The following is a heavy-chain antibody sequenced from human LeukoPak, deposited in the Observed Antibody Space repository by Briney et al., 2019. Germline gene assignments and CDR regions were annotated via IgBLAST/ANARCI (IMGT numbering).Heavy chain of an antibody. V-gene: IGHV3-7*01. Sequence: GGSLRLSCAASGFTFSSYWMSWVRQAPAKGLEWVANIKQDGSEKYYVDSAKGRFTISRDNAKNSLYLQMNSLRAEDTAVYYCARGPKVPYCGGDCYRKSKGAQFDYWGQGTLVTVSS. D-gene: IGHD2-21*01. J-gene: IGHJ4*02. CDR3: ARGPKVPYCGGDCYRKSKGAQFDY. CDR2: IKQDGSEK. CDR1: GFTFSSYW.